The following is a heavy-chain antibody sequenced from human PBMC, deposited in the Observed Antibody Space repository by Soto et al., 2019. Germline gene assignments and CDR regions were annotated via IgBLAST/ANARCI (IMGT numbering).Heavy chain of an antibody. CDR2: ISGSGNSI. Sequence: QVLLVESGGGLVKPGGSLRLSYAASGFTFSDYYMSWIRQAPGMGLEWVSYISGSGNSIYYADSVKGRFTISRDNAKNSLYLQMNSLRVEDTAVYYCATLSTQFDRWGQGNLVTVSS. D-gene: IGHD1-1*01. CDR1: GFTFSDYY. V-gene: IGHV3-11*01. J-gene: IGHJ5*02. CDR3: ATLSTQFDR.